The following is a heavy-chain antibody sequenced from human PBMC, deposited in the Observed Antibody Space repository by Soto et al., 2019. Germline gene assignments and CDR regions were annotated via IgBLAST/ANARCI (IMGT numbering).Heavy chain of an antibody. CDR3: AREGSGTKSHDYYSGMDV. V-gene: IGHV3-21*01. CDR1: GFTFSSYS. D-gene: IGHD1-1*01. CDR2: ISSSSSYI. Sequence: GGSLRLSCAASGFTFSSYSMNWVRQAPGKGLEWVSSISSSSSYIYYADSVKGRFTISRDNAKNSLYLQMNSLRAEDTAVYYCAREGSGTKSHDYYSGMDVWGQGTTVTVSS. J-gene: IGHJ6*02.